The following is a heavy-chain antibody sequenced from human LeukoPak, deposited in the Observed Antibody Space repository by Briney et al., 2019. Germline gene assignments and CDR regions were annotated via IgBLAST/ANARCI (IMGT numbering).Heavy chain of an antibody. V-gene: IGHV3-7*04. CDR3: ARGKYYFDY. Sequence: GGSLRLSCTTSGFTFGDYAMSWVRQAPGKGLEWVANIKQDGSEKYYVDSVKGRFTISRDNAKNSLYLQMNSLRAEDTAVYYCARGKYYFDYWGQGTLVTVSS. CDR2: IKQDGSEK. J-gene: IGHJ4*02. CDR1: GFTFGDYA.